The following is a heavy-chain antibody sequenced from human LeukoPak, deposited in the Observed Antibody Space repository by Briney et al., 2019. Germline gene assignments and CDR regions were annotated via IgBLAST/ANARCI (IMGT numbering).Heavy chain of an antibody. J-gene: IGHJ4*02. CDR2: ISGSGSNT. CDR1: GFTFSNYA. Sequence: GGSLRLSCAASGFTFSNYAMSWVRQAPGKGLEWVSAISGSGSNTYYADSVKGRFTISRDNSKNTQSLQMNSLRAEDTAVYYCARKSSYGFVWGQGTLVTVSS. CDR3: ARKSSYGFV. D-gene: IGHD5-18*01. V-gene: IGHV3-23*01.